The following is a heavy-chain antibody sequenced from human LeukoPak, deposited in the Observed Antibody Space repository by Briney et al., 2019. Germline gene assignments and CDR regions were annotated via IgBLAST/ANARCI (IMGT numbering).Heavy chain of an antibody. Sequence: KPSETLSLTFAVYGGSFSGYYWSWIRQPPGKGLEWIGEINHSGSTNYNPSLKSRVTMSVDTSKNQFSLKLSSVTAADTAVYYCASSYSNYASDYWGQGTLVTVSS. CDR1: GGSFSGYY. CDR2: INHSGST. J-gene: IGHJ4*02. V-gene: IGHV4-34*01. CDR3: ASSYSNYASDY. D-gene: IGHD4-4*01.